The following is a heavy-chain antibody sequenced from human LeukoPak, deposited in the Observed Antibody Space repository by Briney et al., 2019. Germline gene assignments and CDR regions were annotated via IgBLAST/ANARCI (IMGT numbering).Heavy chain of an antibody. D-gene: IGHD3-3*01. J-gene: IGHJ6*02. CDR2: AHNSGST. Sequence: SETLSLTCTVFGGSISSGACYWSWIRQHPGKGLEWIGYAHNSGSTYYNPSLKSRISISVDTSKNQFSLKLSSVTAADTAVYYCARDRYDSYPMDVWGQGTTVTVSS. V-gene: IGHV4-31*03. CDR3: ARDRYDSYPMDV. CDR1: GGSISSGACY.